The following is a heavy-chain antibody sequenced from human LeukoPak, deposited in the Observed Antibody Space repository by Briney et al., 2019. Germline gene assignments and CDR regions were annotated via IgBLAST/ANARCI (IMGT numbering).Heavy chain of an antibody. CDR2: ISAYNGNT. J-gene: IGHJ4*02. V-gene: IGHV1-18*01. CDR3: ARITMVRGVIITSPYFDY. D-gene: IGHD3-10*01. CDR1: GYTCTSYG. Sequence: ASVKVSCKASGYTCTSYGISWVRQAPGQGLEWMGWISAYNGNTNYAQKLQGRVTMTTDTSTSTAYMELRSLRSDDTAVYYCARITMVRGVIITSPYFDYWGQGTLVTVSS.